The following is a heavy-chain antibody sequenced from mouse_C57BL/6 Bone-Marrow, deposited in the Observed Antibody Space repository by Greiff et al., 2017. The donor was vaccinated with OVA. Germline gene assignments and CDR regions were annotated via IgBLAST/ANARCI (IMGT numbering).Heavy chain of an antibody. CDR2: IYPGDGDT. CDR3: ARRDSNYEDYAMDY. J-gene: IGHJ4*01. Sequence: VMLVESGAELVKPGASVKISCKASGYAFSSYWMNWVKQRPGKGLEWIGQIYPGDGDTNYNGKFKGKATLTADKSSSTAYMQLSSLTSEDSAVYFCARRDSNYEDYAMDYWGQGTSVTVSS. V-gene: IGHV1-80*01. D-gene: IGHD2-5*01. CDR1: GYAFSSYW.